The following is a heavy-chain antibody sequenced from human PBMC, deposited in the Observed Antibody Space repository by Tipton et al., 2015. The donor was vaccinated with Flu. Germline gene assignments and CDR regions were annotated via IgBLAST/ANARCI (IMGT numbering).Heavy chain of an antibody. CDR1: GGSMSDYS. D-gene: IGHD3-10*02. Sequence: TLSLTCSVSGGSMSDYSWSWIRQPPGKGLEWIGGISYSGNTYYNPSLKSRVVISVDTSKNQFSLKLTSVTAADTAIYYCARLSFYDVDLKNFYFEDWGQGTLVTVSS. CDR2: ISYSGNT. V-gene: IGHV4-59*05. CDR3: ARLSFYDVDLKNFYFED. J-gene: IGHJ4*02.